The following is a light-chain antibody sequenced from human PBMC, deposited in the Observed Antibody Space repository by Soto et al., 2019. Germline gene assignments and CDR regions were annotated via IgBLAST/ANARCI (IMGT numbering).Light chain of an antibody. CDR2: EVS. CDR1: SSDVGGYNY. CDR3: SSYAGSNIV. V-gene: IGLV2-8*01. Sequence: QSALTQPPSASGSPGQSVTISCTGTSSDVGGYNYVSWYQQHPGKAPKLMIYEVSKRPSGVPDRFSGSKSGNTASLTVSGLQAEDEADYYCSSYAGSNIVFGGGTQRTVL. J-gene: IGLJ2*01.